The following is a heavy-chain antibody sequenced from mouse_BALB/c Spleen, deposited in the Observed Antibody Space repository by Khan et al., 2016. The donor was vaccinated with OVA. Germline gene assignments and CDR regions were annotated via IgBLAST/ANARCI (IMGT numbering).Heavy chain of an antibody. D-gene: IGHD1-1*01. Sequence: QIQLVQSGAELVKAGASVKMSCKASGYTFTSYWMHWVKQRLGQGLEWFAETNPTNGRTYYTEKFKSKATLTVDKSSSTAYMLLSGPTFEDSAVYYCARIKKIVATYFDYWGQGTTLTVSS. CDR2: TNPTNGRT. CDR3: ARIKKIVATYFDY. J-gene: IGHJ2*01. CDR1: GYTFTSYW. V-gene: IGHV1S81*02.